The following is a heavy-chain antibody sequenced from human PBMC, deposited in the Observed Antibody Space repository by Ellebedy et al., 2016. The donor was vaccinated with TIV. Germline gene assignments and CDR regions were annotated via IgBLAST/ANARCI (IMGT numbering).Heavy chain of an antibody. Sequence: GESLKISXAASGFTFSTWWMSWVRQAPGKGLEWVATIKADGSEGRYLESVKGRFTISRDDAKNLLYLEMNSLRVEDTAVYYCARGVFDPWGQGTLVTVSS. CDR1: GFTFSTWW. CDR3: ARGVFDP. CDR2: IKADGSEG. J-gene: IGHJ5*02. V-gene: IGHV3-7*04.